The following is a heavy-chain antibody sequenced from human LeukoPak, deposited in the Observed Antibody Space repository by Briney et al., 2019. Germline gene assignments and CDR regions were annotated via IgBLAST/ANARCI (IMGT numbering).Heavy chain of an antibody. CDR1: GFTFSNYW. CDR3: AKDRLLPRDYDSSGTPDY. V-gene: IGHV3-7*01. J-gene: IGHJ4*02. Sequence: PGGSLRLSCATSGFTFSNYWMSWVRQAPGKGPEWVANIKQDVSEIYYVDSVKGRFTISRDNAKNSLFLQMNSLRAEDTGVYYCAKDRLLPRDYDSSGTPDYWGQGTLVTVSS. D-gene: IGHD3-22*01. CDR2: IKQDVSEI.